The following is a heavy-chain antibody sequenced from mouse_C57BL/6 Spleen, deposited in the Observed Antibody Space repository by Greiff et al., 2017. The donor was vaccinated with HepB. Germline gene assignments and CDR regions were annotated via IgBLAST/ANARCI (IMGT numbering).Heavy chain of an antibody. CDR3: SRMGLVIREAMDY. J-gene: IGHJ4*01. CDR2: IDPNSGGT. D-gene: IGHD2-2*01. V-gene: IGHV1-72*01. CDR1: GYTFTSYW. Sequence: QLQQSGAELVKPGASVKLSCKASGYTFTSYWMHWVKQRPGRGLEWIGRIDPNSGGTKYNEKFKSKATLTVDKPSSTAYMQLSSLTSEDSAVYYWSRMGLVIREAMDYWGQGSSVTVSS.